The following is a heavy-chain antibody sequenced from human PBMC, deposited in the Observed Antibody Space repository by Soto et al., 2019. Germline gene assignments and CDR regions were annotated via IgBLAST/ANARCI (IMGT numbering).Heavy chain of an antibody. CDR1: GGSISSYY. D-gene: IGHD3-22*01. V-gene: IGHV4-4*07. CDR3: ARVSLVVISSGVVYYYAMDV. CDR2: IYTSGST. J-gene: IGHJ6*02. Sequence: SETLSLTCTVSGGSISSYYWSWIRQPAGQGLEWIGRIYTSGSTNYNPSLKSRVTMSVDTSKNQFSLNLSSVTAADAAAYYCARVSLVVISSGVVYYYAMDVWGQGTRVTVSS.